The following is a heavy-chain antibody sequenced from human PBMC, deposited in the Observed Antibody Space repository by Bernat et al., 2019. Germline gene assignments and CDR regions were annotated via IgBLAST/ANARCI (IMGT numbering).Heavy chain of an antibody. V-gene: IGHV1-58*01. CDR2: IVVVSGKT. D-gene: IGHD6-13*01. CDR3: AADTTWSSFRPALFDN. CDR1: RKTFTTSA. Sequence: VEGCRKVERKTFTTSAVQWVRQARGQRLEWIGWIVVVSGKTFYAQNFQERVIIIRDISTSTAYMELTSLRSEDTAVYYCAADTTWSSFRPALFDNWG. J-gene: IGHJ4*01.